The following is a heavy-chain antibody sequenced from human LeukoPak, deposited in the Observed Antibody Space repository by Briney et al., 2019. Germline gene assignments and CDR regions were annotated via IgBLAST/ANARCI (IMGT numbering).Heavy chain of an antibody. V-gene: IGHV3-23*01. CDR3: ANGGARGMDV. CDR1: GFSFSSYA. J-gene: IGHJ6*02. D-gene: IGHD3-16*01. Sequence: PGGSLRLSCAASGFSFSSYAMSWVRQAPGKGLEWVSAISGSGSSTYYADSVKGRFTISRDNSKNTLYLQMSSLRAEDTAVYYCANGGARGMDVWGQGTLVTVSS. CDR2: ISGSGSST.